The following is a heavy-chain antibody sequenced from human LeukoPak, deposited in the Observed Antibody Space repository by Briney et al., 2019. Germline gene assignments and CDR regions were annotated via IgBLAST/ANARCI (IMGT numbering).Heavy chain of an antibody. J-gene: IGHJ4*02. Sequence: ASVKVSCKAFGYTFTGYYMHWVRQAPGQGLEWMGWIKPNSGGTSYAQKFRGRVTMTRDTSISTAYMELSSLRSDDTAVYYCARDGHDSSGYYEDYWGQGTLVTVSS. V-gene: IGHV1-2*02. CDR3: ARDGHDSSGYYEDY. CDR2: IKPNSGGT. CDR1: GYTFTGYY. D-gene: IGHD3-22*01.